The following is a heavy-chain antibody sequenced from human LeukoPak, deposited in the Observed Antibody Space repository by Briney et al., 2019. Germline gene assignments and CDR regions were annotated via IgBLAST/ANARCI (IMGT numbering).Heavy chain of an antibody. CDR3: ARGPLIAAAGPFFDY. Sequence: ASVKVSRKASGYTFTSYAMHWVRQAPGQRLEWMGWINAGNGNTKYSQEFQGRVTITRDTSASTAYMELSSLRSEDMAVYYCARGPLIAAAGPFFDYWGQGTLVTVSS. D-gene: IGHD6-13*01. CDR2: INAGNGNT. CDR1: GYTFTSYA. V-gene: IGHV1-3*03. J-gene: IGHJ4*02.